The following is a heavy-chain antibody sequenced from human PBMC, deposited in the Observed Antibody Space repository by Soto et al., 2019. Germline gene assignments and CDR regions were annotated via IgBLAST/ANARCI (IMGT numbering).Heavy chain of an antibody. CDR2: INHSGST. Sequence: QVQLQQWGAGLLKPSETLSLTCAVYGGSFSGYYWSWIRQPPGKGLEWIGEINHSGSTNYNPSLKSRVTISVDTSKNQFSLKLSSVTAADTAVYYCARRITGTKGCWFDPWGQGTLVTVSS. CDR3: ARRITGTKGCWFDP. J-gene: IGHJ5*02. CDR1: GGSFSGYY. D-gene: IGHD1-7*01. V-gene: IGHV4-34*01.